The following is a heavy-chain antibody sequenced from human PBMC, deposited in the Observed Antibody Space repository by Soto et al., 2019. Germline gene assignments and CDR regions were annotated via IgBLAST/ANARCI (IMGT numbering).Heavy chain of an antibody. CDR1: GGSISSYY. J-gene: IGHJ5*02. D-gene: IGHD3-10*01. CDR2: IYYSGST. CDR3: ASSGWFGELFGWFDP. V-gene: IGHV4-59*01. Sequence: PSETLSLTCTVSGGSISSYYWSWIRQPPGKGLEWIGYIYYSGSTNYNPSLKSRVTISVDTSKNQFSLKLSSVTAADTAVYYCASSGWFGELFGWFDPWGQGTPVTVSS.